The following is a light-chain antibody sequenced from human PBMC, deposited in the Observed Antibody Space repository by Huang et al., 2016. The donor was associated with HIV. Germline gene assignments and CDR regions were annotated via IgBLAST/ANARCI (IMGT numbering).Light chain of an antibody. J-gene: IGKJ3*01. Sequence: DIQMTQSPSSLSASVGDRVTITCRASQSISTSLNWYQQKPGKAPKLLIYAASSLQSGVPSGFSGRGSVTDFTLTISSLQPEDFATYFCQQSYNTPLTFGPGTKVDIK. CDR1: QSISTS. CDR2: AAS. V-gene: IGKV1-39*01. CDR3: QQSYNTPLT.